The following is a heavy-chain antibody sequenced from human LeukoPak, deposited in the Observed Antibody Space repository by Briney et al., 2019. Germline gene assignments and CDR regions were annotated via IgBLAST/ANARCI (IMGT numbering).Heavy chain of an antibody. J-gene: IGHJ6*02. CDR1: GFTFSSYS. V-gene: IGHV3-48*04. Sequence: GGSLRLSCAASGFTFSSYSMNWVRQAPGKGLEWVSYISSSSSTIYYADSVKGRFTISRDNAKNTAYLQMNSLRAEDTALYYCARDPGYYYYGMDVWGQGTTVVVSS. CDR3: ARDPGYYYYGMDV. CDR2: ISSSSSTI.